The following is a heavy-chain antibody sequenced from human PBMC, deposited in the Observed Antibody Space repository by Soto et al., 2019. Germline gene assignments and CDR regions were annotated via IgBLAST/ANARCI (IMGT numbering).Heavy chain of an antibody. Sequence: GASVKVSCKASGGTFSSYAISWARQAPGQGLEWMGGIIPIFGTAKYSQKFQGRVIIERDTSASTAYMELSSLRSEDTAVYYCARGGYFDSSNYLAYWGLGTLVTVSS. CDR1: GGTFSSYA. V-gene: IGHV1-69*05. J-gene: IGHJ4*02. D-gene: IGHD3-22*01. CDR3: ARGGYFDSSNYLAY. CDR2: IIPIFGTA.